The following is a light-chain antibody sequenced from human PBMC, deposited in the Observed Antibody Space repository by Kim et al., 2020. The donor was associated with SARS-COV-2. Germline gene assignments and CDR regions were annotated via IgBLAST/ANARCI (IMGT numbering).Light chain of an antibody. CDR1: QYIRSD. CDR2: VAS. Sequence: ASVGDRVTITCRASQYIRSDLAWYQQKPGKAHRRLIYVASTLDSGVPSRFSGSRSGTEFTLTISSLQPEDFAIYFCLQHFDFPRTFGQGTKVDIK. CDR3: LQHFDFPRT. J-gene: IGKJ2*01. V-gene: IGKV1-17*01.